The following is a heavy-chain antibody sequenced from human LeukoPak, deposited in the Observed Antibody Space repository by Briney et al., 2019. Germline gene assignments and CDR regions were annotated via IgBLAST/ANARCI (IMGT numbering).Heavy chain of an antibody. CDR1: GFTVSSNY. CDR3: ARDDGAARLYYYYGMDV. Sequence: GGSLRLSCAASGFTVSSNYMSWVRQAPGKGLEWVSVIYSGGSTYYADSVKGRFTISRDNSKNTLYLQMNSLRAEDTAVYYCARDDGAARLYYYYGMDVWGQGTTVTVSS. D-gene: IGHD6-6*01. V-gene: IGHV3-66*01. J-gene: IGHJ6*02. CDR2: IYSGGST.